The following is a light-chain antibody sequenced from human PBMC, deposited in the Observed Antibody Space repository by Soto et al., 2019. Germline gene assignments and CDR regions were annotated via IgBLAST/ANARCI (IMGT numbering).Light chain of an antibody. Sequence: QSELTQPASVSGSPGQSITISCTGTSSDVGGYNSVSWYQQHPGKAPKLMIYDVSNRPSGVSNRFSGSKSGNTASLTISGLQAEDEADYYCSSYTSRSTLVFGGGTKLTVL. CDR1: SSDVGGYNS. CDR3: SSYTSRSTLV. V-gene: IGLV2-14*01. J-gene: IGLJ2*01. CDR2: DVS.